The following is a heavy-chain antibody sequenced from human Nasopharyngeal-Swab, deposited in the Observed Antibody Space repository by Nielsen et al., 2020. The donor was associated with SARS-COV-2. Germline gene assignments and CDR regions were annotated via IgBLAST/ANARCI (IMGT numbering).Heavy chain of an antibody. Sequence: SETLTLTFTVSGCSISSISYYWGWIRQPPGKGLAWIGYIYYSGSTYYNPSLESRVSISVDTSRNHFSLKVSSVTAADTAVYYCARVPSDYGDPAGFDYWGQGILVTVSS. CDR3: ARVPSDYGDPAGFDY. CDR2: IYYSGST. V-gene: IGHV4-39*02. J-gene: IGHJ4*02. CDR1: GCSISSISYY. D-gene: IGHD4-17*01.